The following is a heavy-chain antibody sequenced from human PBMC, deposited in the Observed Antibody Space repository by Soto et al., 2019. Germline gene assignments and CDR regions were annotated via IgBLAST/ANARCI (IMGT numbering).Heavy chain of an antibody. V-gene: IGHV1-69*13. CDR1: GGTFSSYA. J-gene: IGHJ4*02. D-gene: IGHD5-12*01. CDR3: ATMVEMATITTTYFDY. CDR2: IIPIFGTA. Sequence: ASVKVSCKASGGTFSSYAISWVRQAPGQGLEWMGGIIPIFGTANYAQKFQGRVTITADESTSTAYMELSSLRSEDTAVYYCATMVEMATITTTYFDYWGQGTLVTVSS.